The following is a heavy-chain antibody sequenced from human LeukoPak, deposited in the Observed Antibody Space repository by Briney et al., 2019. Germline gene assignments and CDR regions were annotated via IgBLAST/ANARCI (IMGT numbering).Heavy chain of an antibody. V-gene: IGHV3-53*01. CDR2: IYINGTT. Sequence: GGSLRLSCAASGFIVSHNYMTWVRQAPGKGLEWISVIYINGTTYYADSVKGRFTISRDQANNTLYLQMNTLRDEDTAVYYCARGPRYSFYWGQGTLVSVSS. D-gene: IGHD6-13*01. CDR3: ARGPRYSFY. J-gene: IGHJ4*02. CDR1: GFIVSHNY.